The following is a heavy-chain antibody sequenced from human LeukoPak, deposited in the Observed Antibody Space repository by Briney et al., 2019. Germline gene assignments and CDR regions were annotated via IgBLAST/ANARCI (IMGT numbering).Heavy chain of an antibody. CDR3: ARVGIAAAAINWFDP. CDR1: GYTFTSYY. Sequence: ASVKVSCKVSGYTFTSYYMHWVRQAPGQGLEWMGIINPSGGSTSYAQKFQGRVTMTRDTSTSTVYMELSSLRSEDTAVYYCARVGIAAAAINWFDPWGQGTLVTVS. D-gene: IGHD6-13*01. CDR2: INPSGGST. V-gene: IGHV1-46*01. J-gene: IGHJ5*02.